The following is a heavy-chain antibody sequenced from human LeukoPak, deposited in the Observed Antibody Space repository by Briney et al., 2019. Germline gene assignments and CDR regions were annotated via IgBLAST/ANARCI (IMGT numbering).Heavy chain of an antibody. CDR2: IKQDGSEK. J-gene: IGHJ5*02. D-gene: IGHD6-19*01. V-gene: IGHV3-7*03. Sequence: GGSLRLSCAASGFTFSSYWMSWVRQAPGKGLEWVANIKQDGSEKYYVDSVKGRFTISRDNAKNSLYLQMNSLRAEDTAVYYCAKERRIAVAGIWFDPWGQGTLVTVSS. CDR3: AKERRIAVAGIWFDP. CDR1: GFTFSSYW.